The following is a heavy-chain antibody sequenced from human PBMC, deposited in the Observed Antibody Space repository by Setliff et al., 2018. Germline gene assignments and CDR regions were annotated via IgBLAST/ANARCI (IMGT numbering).Heavy chain of an antibody. CDR1: GYTFVNYG. CDR3: ARFRVSSGGYNYYAMDV. Sequence: GSVKVSCKASGYTFVNYGINWVRQAPGQGLEWVGWIKTFSFKANYAQKLQDRVTITTDTSTTTVYMELGGLRSDDTATYYCARFRVSSGGYNYYAMDVWGQGTTVTVSS. CDR2: IKTFSFKA. J-gene: IGHJ6*02. V-gene: IGHV1-18*01. D-gene: IGHD1-26*01.